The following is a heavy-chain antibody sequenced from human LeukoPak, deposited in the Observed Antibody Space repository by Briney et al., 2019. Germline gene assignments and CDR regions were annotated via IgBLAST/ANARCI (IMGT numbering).Heavy chain of an antibody. D-gene: IGHD3-22*01. Sequence: GESLKISCKGSGYSFTSYWIGWVRQMPGKGLEWMGIIYPCDSDTRYSPSFQGQVTISADKSISTAYLQWSSLKASDTAMYYCARQGGYGSSGYYYARDWYFDLWGRGTLVTVSS. CDR1: GYSFTSYW. CDR3: ARQGGYGSSGYYYARDWYFDL. CDR2: IYPCDSDT. J-gene: IGHJ2*01. V-gene: IGHV5-51*01.